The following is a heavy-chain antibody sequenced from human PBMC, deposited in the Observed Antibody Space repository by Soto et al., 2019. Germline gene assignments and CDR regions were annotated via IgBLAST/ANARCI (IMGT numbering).Heavy chain of an antibody. V-gene: IGHV3-9*01. J-gene: IGHJ6*03. Sequence: EVQLVESGGGLVQPGRSLRLSCAASGFTFDDYAMHWVRQAPGKGLEWVSGISWNSGSIGYADSVKGRFTISRDNAKNSLYLQMNSLRAEDTALYYCAKGVSRYSSSGGTDYYYYMDVWGKGTTVTVSS. CDR1: GFTFDDYA. CDR3: AKGVSRYSSSGGTDYYYYMDV. CDR2: ISWNSGSI. D-gene: IGHD6-13*01.